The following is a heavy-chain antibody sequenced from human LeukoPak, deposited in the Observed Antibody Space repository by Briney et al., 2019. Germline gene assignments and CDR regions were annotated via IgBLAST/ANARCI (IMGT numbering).Heavy chain of an antibody. D-gene: IGHD6-13*01. CDR1: GFTFSSYS. V-gene: IGHV3-21*01. CDR2: ISSSSSYI. Sequence: GGSLRLSCAASGFTFSSYSMNWVRQAPGKGLEWVSSISSSSSYIYYADSVKGRFTISRDNAKNSLYLQMNSLRAEDTAVYYCARQGAAAGTDNWFDPWGQGTLVTVSS. CDR3: ARQGAAAGTDNWFDP. J-gene: IGHJ5*02.